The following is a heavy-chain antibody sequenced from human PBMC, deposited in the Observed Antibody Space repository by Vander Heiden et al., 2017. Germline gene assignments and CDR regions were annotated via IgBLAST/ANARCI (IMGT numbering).Heavy chain of an antibody. CDR2: IYHSGST. CDR1: WYYLSSGYY. J-gene: IGHJ5*02. D-gene: IGHD5-18*01. V-gene: IGHV4-38-2*02. Sequence: QVQRQGSCPGLLTSAGTLSLTWAVSWYYLSSGYYWGWIRQPPGEGLEWSGSIYHSGSTYYNPSLKSRVTISVDTSKNQFSLKLSSVNAADTAVYYCAREGIQLWLGWFDPWGQGTLVTVSS. CDR3: AREGIQLWLGWFDP.